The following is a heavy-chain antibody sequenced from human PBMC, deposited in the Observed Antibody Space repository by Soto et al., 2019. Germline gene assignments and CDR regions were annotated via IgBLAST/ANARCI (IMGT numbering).Heavy chain of an antibody. CDR1: GGSISSGGYS. CDR2: IYNSGST. V-gene: IGHV4-30-2*01. J-gene: IGHJ4*02. D-gene: IGHD6-19*01. CDR3: ARAGGLGAVAVDY. Sequence: QLQLQESGSGLVKPSQTLSLTCAVSGGSISSGGYSWCWIRQPPGKGLEWIGYIYNSGSTYYNPSLNSRVTISVERSKNQFSLKLSSVTAADTAVYYCARAGGLGAVAVDYWGQGTLVTVSS.